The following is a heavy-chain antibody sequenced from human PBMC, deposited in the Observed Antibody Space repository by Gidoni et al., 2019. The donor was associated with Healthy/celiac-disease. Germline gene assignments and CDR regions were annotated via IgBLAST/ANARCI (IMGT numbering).Heavy chain of an antibody. CDR1: GLTCSSYA. Sequence: EVQLLESGGGLVQPGGSLRLSCAASGLTCSSYAMRWVRQAPGKGLEWVSAISGSAGSTYYADSLKGRFTISRDNSKNTLYLQMNSLSAEDTAVYYCAKERECDIIVGFDYWGQGTLVTVSS. V-gene: IGHV3-23*01. CDR3: AKERECDIIVGFDY. D-gene: IGHD3-22*01. J-gene: IGHJ4*02. CDR2: ISGSAGST.